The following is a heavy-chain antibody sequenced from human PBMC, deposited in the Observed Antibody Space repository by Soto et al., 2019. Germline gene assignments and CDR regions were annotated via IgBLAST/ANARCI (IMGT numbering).Heavy chain of an antibody. CDR2: ISTSGGTT. J-gene: IGHJ3*01. D-gene: IGHD2-21*01. CDR1: GFTFSSYA. V-gene: IGHV3-23*01. CDR3: GGDGDFGDHGERPFGV. Sequence: EVQLLESGGGLVQPGGSLRLSCAASGFTFSSYAVCWVRQAPGRGLEWVSTISTSGGTTFYADSVKGRFTISRDNSKNELFLHENSVSDGEAAVYYCGGDGDFGDHGERPFGVWGQGTMVTLCS.